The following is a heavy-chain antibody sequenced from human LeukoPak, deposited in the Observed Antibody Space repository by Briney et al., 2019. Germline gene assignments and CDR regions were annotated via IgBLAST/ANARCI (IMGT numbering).Heavy chain of an antibody. V-gene: IGHV3-74*01. J-gene: IGHJ6*02. CDR3: ASHSSGWTPSYYYGMGV. CDR1: GFTYSIYW. CDR2: LSPEGSST. Sequence: GGSLRLSCAASGFTYSIYWMHWVRQAPGKGRVCVARLSPEGSSTSYAQCVKGRFNISRDNSKHTLYLQLNSLRAEDTAVYYCASHSSGWTPSYYYGMGVWGQGTTVTVSS. D-gene: IGHD6-19*01.